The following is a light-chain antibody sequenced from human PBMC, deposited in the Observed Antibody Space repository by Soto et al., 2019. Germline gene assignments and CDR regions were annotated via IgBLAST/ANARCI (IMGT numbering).Light chain of an antibody. V-gene: IGLV2-8*01. J-gene: IGLJ1*01. CDR3: SSYAGSNNYV. CDR1: SNDVGGYNY. Sequence: QSVLTQPPSAAGSPGQSVTISCTGNSNDVGGYNYVSWYQQHPGKAPKLMIYEVSKRPSGVPDRFSGSKSGNTASLTVSGLQAEDEADYYCSSYAGSNNYVFGTGTKVTVL. CDR2: EVS.